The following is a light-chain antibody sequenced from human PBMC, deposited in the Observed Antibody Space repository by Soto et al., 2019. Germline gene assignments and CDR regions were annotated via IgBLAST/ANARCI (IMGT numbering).Light chain of an antibody. CDR2: WAS. CDR1: QTIFYSSNRKDY. V-gene: IGKV4-1*01. Sequence: DIVMTQSPDSLAVSLGERATINCRSSQTIFYSSNRKDYLAWYQQKPGQPPRVLIYWASTRESGVPDRFSGSGSGSDFTLTISNLQAEDVAVYYCQQHSTSPWTFGQGTKVDIK. CDR3: QQHSTSPWT. J-gene: IGKJ1*01.